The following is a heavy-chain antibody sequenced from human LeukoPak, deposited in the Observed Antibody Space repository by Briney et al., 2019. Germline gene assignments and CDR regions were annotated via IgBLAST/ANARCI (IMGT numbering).Heavy chain of an antibody. CDR1: GGPISSSSYY. D-gene: IGHD1-26*01. Sequence: KPSETLSLTCTVSGGPISSSSYYWGWIRQPPGKGLEWIGYIYYSGSTNYNPSLKSRVTISVDTSKNQFSLKLSSVTAADTAVYYCASLRERSYYARGFDYWGQGTLVTVSS. CDR3: ASLRERSYYARGFDY. J-gene: IGHJ4*02. V-gene: IGHV4-61*05. CDR2: IYYSGST.